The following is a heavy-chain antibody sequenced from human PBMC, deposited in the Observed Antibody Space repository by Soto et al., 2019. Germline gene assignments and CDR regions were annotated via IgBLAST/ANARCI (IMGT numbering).Heavy chain of an antibody. J-gene: IGHJ6*03. V-gene: IGHV1-8*01. CDR3: ARGAGDSSSSSWDYYYYYMDV. CDR1: GYTFTSYD. D-gene: IGHD6-6*01. Sequence: ASVKVSCKASGYTFTSYDINWVRQATGQGLEWMGWMNPNSGNTGYAQKFQGRVTMTRNTSISTAYMELSSLRSEDTAVYYCARGAGDSSSSSWDYYYYYMDVWGKGTTVTVSS. CDR2: MNPNSGNT.